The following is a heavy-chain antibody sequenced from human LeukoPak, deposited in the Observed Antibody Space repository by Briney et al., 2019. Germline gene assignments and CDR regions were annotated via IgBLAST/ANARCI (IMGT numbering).Heavy chain of an antibody. CDR2: IKQDGSEK. D-gene: IGHD4-11*01. CDR1: GFTFSSYW. CDR3: ARESSNYVAYYYYYMDV. V-gene: IGHV3-7*01. Sequence: GGSLRLSCAASGFTFSSYWMSCVRQAPGERLEWGANIKQDGSEKYYVDSVKGRFTISRDNFKNSLYLQMNSLRAEDTAVYYCARESSNYVAYYYYYMDVWGKGTKVTVSS. J-gene: IGHJ6*03.